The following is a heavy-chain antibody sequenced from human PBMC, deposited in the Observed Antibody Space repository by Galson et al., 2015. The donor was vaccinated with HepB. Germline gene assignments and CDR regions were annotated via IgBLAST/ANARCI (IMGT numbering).Heavy chain of an antibody. J-gene: IGHJ3*02. D-gene: IGHD2-21*02. V-gene: IGHV3-23*01. Sequence: SLRLSCAASGFTFSIYAMSWVRQAPGKGLEWVSAISGSGADTYYADSVKGRFTISRDNSKNTVYLQMNSPRAEDTALYYCAKARGNCGTNDCYRYALDIWGQGTMVTVSS. CDR1: GFTFSIYA. CDR3: AKARGNCGTNDCYRYALDI. CDR2: ISGSGADT.